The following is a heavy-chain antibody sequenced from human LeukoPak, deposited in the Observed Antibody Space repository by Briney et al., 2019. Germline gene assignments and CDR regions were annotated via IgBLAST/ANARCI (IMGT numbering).Heavy chain of an antibody. CDR2: IWYDGSNK. CDR3: ARSSYSSGWYGPDY. J-gene: IGHJ4*02. Sequence: AGGSLRLSCAASRFTFSNYGMHWVRQAPGKGLEWVAVIWYDGSNKYYADSVKGRFTISRDNSKNTLYLQMNSLRAEDTAVYYCARSSYSSGWYGPDYWGQGTLVTVSS. V-gene: IGHV3-33*01. CDR1: RFTFSNYG. D-gene: IGHD6-19*01.